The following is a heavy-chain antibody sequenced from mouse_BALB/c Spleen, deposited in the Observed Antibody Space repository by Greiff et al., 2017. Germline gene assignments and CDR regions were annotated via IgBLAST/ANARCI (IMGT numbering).Heavy chain of an antibody. CDR2: ISSGGSYT. J-gene: IGHJ2*01. Sequence: EVHLVESGGGLVKPGGSLKLSCAASGFTFSSYAMSWVRQTPEKRLEWVATISSGGSYTYYPDSVKGRFTISRDNAKNTLYLQMSSLRSEDTAMYYCARMHGRKGFDYWGQGTTLTVSS. D-gene: IGHD1-1*01. V-gene: IGHV5-9-3*01. CDR1: GFTFSSYA. CDR3: ARMHGRKGFDY.